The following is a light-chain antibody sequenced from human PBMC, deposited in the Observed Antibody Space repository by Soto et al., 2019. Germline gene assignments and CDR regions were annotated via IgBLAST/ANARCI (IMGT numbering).Light chain of an antibody. Sequence: DAQMTQSPSTLSASVGDRVTITCRASQSISGWLAWYQQRPGKAPKLLIHAASTVESGVPSRFSGSGSGTEFTLTISSLQPDDFATYYCQQYNGFWTFGQGTRLEIK. CDR2: AAS. J-gene: IGKJ5*01. V-gene: IGKV1-5*01. CDR3: QQYNGFWT. CDR1: QSISGW.